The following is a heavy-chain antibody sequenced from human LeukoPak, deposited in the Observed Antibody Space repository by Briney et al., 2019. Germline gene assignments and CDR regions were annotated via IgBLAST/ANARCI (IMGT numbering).Heavy chain of an antibody. CDR3: ARDPAGAGYYNDP. D-gene: IGHD3-22*01. V-gene: IGHV1-46*01. CDR1: GYTFTSYY. J-gene: IGHJ5*02. Sequence: GASVKVSCKASGYTFTSYYMHWVRQAPGQGLEWMGIINPSGGSTSYAQKFQGRVTITADKSTSTAYMELSSLRSEDTAVYYCARDPAGAGYYNDPWGQGTLVTVSS. CDR2: INPSGGST.